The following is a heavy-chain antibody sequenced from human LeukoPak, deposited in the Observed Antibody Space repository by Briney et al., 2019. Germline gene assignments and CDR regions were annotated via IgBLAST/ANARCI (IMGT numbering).Heavy chain of an antibody. J-gene: IGHJ4*02. D-gene: IGHD6-19*01. Sequence: SETLSLTCTVSGGSVSSGSYYWSWIRQPPGKGLEWIGYIYYSGSTNYNPSLKSRVTISVDTSKNQFSLKLSSVTAADTAVYYCARAPGYSSGWLDYWGQGTLVTVSS. CDR3: ARAPGYSSGWLDY. CDR1: GGSVSSGSYY. V-gene: IGHV4-61*01. CDR2: IYYSGST.